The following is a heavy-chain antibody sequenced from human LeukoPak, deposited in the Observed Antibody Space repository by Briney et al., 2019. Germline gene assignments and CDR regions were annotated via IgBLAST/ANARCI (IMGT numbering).Heavy chain of an antibody. V-gene: IGHV4-34*01. CDR3: ARGVGLRGIPPHHPYYFDY. D-gene: IGHD3-10*01. CDR2: INHSGST. CDR1: GGSFSGYY. J-gene: IGHJ4*02. Sequence: SETLSLTCAVYGGSFSGYYWSWIRQPPGKGLEWIGEINHSGSTNYNPSLKSRVTISVDTSKNQFSLKLSSVTAADTAVYYCARGVGLRGIPPHHPYYFDYWGQGTLVTVSS.